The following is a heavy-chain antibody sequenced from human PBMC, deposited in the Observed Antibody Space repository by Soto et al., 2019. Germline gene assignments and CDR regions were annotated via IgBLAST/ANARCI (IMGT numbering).Heavy chain of an antibody. D-gene: IGHD3-10*01. CDR2: IKQDGSEK. CDR1: GFTFSSYW. V-gene: IGHV3-7*01. Sequence: GGSLRLSCAASGFTFSSYWMSWVRQAPGKGLEWVANIKQDGSEKYYVDSVKGRFTISRDNAKNSLYLQMNSLRAEDTAVYYCARDGSGSYYNLDYYYMDVWGKGTTVTVSS. CDR3: ARDGSGSYYNLDYYYMDV. J-gene: IGHJ6*03.